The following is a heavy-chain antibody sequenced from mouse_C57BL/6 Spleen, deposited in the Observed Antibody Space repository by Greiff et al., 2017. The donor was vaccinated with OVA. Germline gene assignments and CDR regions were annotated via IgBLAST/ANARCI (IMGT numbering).Heavy chain of an antibody. Sequence: DVQLQESGPGLVKPSQSLSLTCSVTGYSITSGYYWNWIRQFPGNKLEWMGYISYDGSNNYNPSLKNRISITRDTSKNQFFLKLNSVTTEDTATYYCAREGITTGAYWGQGTLVTVSA. CDR2: ISYDGSN. D-gene: IGHD1-1*01. V-gene: IGHV3-6*01. J-gene: IGHJ3*01. CDR1: GYSITSGYY. CDR3: AREGITTGAY.